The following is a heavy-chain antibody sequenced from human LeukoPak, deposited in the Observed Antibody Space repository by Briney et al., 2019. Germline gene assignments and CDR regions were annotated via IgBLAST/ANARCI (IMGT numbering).Heavy chain of an antibody. CDR1: GGSISSDY. CDR2: MYYTGST. J-gene: IGHJ6*02. CDR3: ARVSVVYGMDV. Sequence: SETLSVTCSVSGGSISSDYWAWIRQPPGKGLEWIGYMYYTGSTNYNPSLKSRVTILLATSKNQFSLKLSSVTAADTAVYYCARVSVVYGMDVWGRGTTVTVSS. V-gene: IGHV4-59*01.